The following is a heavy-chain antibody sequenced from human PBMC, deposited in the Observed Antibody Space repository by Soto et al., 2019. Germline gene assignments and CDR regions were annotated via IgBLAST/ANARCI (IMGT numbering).Heavy chain of an antibody. CDR3: AKGGYDSSGYYFLLDY. J-gene: IGHJ4*02. CDR2: ISWNSGSI. CDR1: GFTFDDYA. D-gene: IGHD3-22*01. Sequence: EVQLVESGGGLVQPGRSLRLSCAASGFTFDDYAMHWVRQAPGKGLEWGSGISWNSGSIGYADSVKGRFTISRDNAKNSLYLKMNSLRAEDTALYYCAKGGYDSSGYYFLLDYWGQGTLVTVSS. V-gene: IGHV3-9*01.